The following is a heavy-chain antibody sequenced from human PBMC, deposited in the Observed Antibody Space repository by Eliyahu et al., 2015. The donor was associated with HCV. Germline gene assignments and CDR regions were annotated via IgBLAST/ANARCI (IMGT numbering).Heavy chain of an antibody. CDR3: AREGYWSLDY. Sequence: EVQLVESGGDLVQPGGSLRLSCAASGFTFSSHWMHWVRRAPGEGLVWVSRMNSDGSNTAYADSVKGRFTISRDNAKNTLYLQMNSLRAEDTAVYHCAREGYWSLDYWGQGSLVTVSS. CDR2: MNSDGSNT. J-gene: IGHJ4*02. V-gene: IGHV3-74*01. D-gene: IGHD1-1*01. CDR1: GFTFSSHW.